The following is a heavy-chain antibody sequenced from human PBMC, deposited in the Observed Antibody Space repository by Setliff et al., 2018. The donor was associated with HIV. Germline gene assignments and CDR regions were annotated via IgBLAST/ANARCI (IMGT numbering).Heavy chain of an antibody. D-gene: IGHD3-3*01. V-gene: IGHV1-69*02. CDR3: VRGVQSPPHYSYYHMDV. CDR1: RSTFNSHT. CDR2: IIPILGVA. J-gene: IGHJ6*03. Sequence: SVKVSCKASRSTFNSHTINWVRQAPGQGLDWMGRIIPILGVANYAQRFQGKVTITADKSTDTAYMELTSLRFDDTAMYYCVRGVQSPPHYSYYHMDVWGEGTMVTVSS.